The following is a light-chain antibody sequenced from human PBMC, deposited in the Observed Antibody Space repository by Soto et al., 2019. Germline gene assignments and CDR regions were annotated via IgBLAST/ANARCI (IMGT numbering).Light chain of an antibody. CDR1: QSISSW. J-gene: IGKJ1*01. CDR3: QQYNSPLGT. Sequence: DIQMTQSPSTLSASVGDRVTITCRASQSISSWLAWYQQKPGKAPKLLIYDASSLESGVPSRFSGSGSGTEFTLTISSLQPDDFATYYCQQYNSPLGTFDQGTKVEIK. CDR2: DAS. V-gene: IGKV1-5*01.